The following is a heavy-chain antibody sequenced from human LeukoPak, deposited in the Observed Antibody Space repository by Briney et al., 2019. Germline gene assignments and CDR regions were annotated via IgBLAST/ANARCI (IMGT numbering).Heavy chain of an antibody. D-gene: IGHD2-2*02. CDR1: GYTFTGYY. CDR2: INPNSGGT. V-gene: IGHV1-2*02. J-gene: IGHJ3*02. Sequence: ASVKVSCKASGYTFTGYYMHWVRQAPGQGLEWMGWINPNSGGTNYAQKFQGRVTMTRDTSISTAYMELSRLRSDDTAVYYCARFPDIVVVPAAIRKRHAFDIWGQGTMVTVSS. CDR3: ARFPDIVVVPAAIRKRHAFDI.